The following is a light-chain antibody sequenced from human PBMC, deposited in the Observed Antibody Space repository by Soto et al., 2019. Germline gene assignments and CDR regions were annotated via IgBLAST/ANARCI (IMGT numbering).Light chain of an antibody. Sequence: QLVLTQSPSASASLGASVKLTCTLSSGHSNYAIAWHQQQPEKGPRFLMKLNTDGRHIKGDGIPDRFSGSSSGAERYLTISRLQSEDEADYYCQSWGTGILVFGGGTKLTVL. CDR1: SGHSNYA. CDR3: QSWGTGILV. J-gene: IGLJ3*02. CDR2: LNTDGRH. V-gene: IGLV4-69*02.